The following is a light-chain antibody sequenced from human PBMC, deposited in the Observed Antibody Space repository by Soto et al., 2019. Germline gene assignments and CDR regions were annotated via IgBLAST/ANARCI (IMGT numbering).Light chain of an antibody. Sequence: QSARTQPASVSGTPRKPITISCTGTSSDVGSYNLGSWDQQHPGKSPKLMIYEVSKRPSGVSNRFSGSKSGNTASLTISGLQSEEEADYYCCSYAGSSTYVFGTGTKLTVL. V-gene: IGLV2-23*02. J-gene: IGLJ1*01. CDR1: SSDVGSYNL. CDR3: CSYAGSSTYV. CDR2: EVS.